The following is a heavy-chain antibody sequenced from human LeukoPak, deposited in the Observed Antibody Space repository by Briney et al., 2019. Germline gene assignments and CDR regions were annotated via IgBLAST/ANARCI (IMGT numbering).Heavy chain of an antibody. CDR3: ARVSSSMGGAADY. V-gene: IGHV3-20*04. Sequence: GGSLRLSCAASGFTFDDYGMSWVRQAPGKGLEWVSGINWIGGSTGYADSVKGRFTISRDNAKNSAYLEMNSLRAEDTAVYYCARVSSSMGGAADYWGQGTLVTVSS. CDR2: INWIGGST. D-gene: IGHD6-6*01. J-gene: IGHJ4*02. CDR1: GFTFDDYG.